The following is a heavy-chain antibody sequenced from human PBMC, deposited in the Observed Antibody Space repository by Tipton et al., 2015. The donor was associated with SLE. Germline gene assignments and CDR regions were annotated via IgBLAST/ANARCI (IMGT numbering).Heavy chain of an antibody. CDR1: GFTFSSYA. D-gene: IGHD2-15*01. V-gene: IGHV3-23*01. Sequence: SLRLSCAASGFTFSSYAMSWVRQAPGKGLEWVSAISGSGGSTYYADSVKGRFTISRDNSKNTLYLQMNSLRAEDTAVYYCAKVPLGIVVVVAATPTFYFDYWGQGTLVTVSS. CDR3: AKVPLGIVVVVAATPTFYFDY. CDR2: ISGSGGST. J-gene: IGHJ4*02.